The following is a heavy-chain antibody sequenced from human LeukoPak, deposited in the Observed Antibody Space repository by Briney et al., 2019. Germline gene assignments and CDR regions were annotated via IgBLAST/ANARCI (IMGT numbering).Heavy chain of an antibody. CDR1: GGTFSSYA. D-gene: IGHD1-26*01. V-gene: IGHV1-69*13. J-gene: IGHJ4*02. Sequence: SVKVSCKASGGTFSSYAISWVRQAPGQGLEWMGGIIPIFGTANYAQRFQGRVTITADESTSTAYMELSSLRSEDTAVYYCARGVDSGSYLYFDYWGQGTLVTVSS. CDR2: IIPIFGTA. CDR3: ARGVDSGSYLYFDY.